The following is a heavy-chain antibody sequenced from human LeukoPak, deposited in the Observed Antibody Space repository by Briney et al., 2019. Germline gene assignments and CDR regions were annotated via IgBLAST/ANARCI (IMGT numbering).Heavy chain of an antibody. J-gene: IGHJ4*02. CDR1: GGSISSYY. CDR3: AGHHPRNTVDF. CDR2: ISDIGSI. V-gene: IGHV4-59*08. Sequence: SETLSLTCTVSGGSISSYYWSWIRQPPGKGLEGIAYISDIGSINYNPSLKSRVTISLDTPKNHFSLKLSSVTAADTAVYYCAGHHPRNTVDFWGQGTLVTVSS. D-gene: IGHD2-8*02.